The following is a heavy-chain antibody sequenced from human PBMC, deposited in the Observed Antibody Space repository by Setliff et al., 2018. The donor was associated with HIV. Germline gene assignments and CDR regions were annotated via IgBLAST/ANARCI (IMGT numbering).Heavy chain of an antibody. D-gene: IGHD3-22*01. V-gene: IGHV4-31*03. Sequence: PSETLSLTCSVSGGSISSGGYYWNWIRQHPGKGLEWIGYIHYSGSTDYSPSLKSRVTMSVYTSKNQFSLKLSSVTAADTAVYFCARETYYYDASGPPSGYYMDVWGKGTTVTVSS. CDR1: GGSISSGGYY. CDR2: IHYSGST. CDR3: ARETYYYDASGPPSGYYMDV. J-gene: IGHJ6*03.